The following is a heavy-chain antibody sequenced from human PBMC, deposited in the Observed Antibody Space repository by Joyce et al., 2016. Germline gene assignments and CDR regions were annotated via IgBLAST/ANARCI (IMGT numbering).Heavy chain of an antibody. CDR1: GGPFRGFF. Sequence: QVQLQQWGAGLLKPLETLSLTCAVSGGPFRGFFWTWVRQPPGKGLEWIGDINNSGVTNYNPSLKTRGTFSVDTSKNQFSLKLTSLSAADTAVYYCARSQWLAPLMYWGQGTPVTVSS. D-gene: IGHD6-19*01. CDR3: ARSQWLAPLMY. J-gene: IGHJ4*02. CDR2: INNSGVT. V-gene: IGHV4-34*01.